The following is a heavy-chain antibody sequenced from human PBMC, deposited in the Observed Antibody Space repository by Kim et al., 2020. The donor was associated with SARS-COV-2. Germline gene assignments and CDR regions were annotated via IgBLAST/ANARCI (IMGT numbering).Heavy chain of an antibody. J-gene: IGHJ4*02. Sequence: GGSLRLSCEASGFAVYRFAMNWVRQAPGQGLEWIAAITNNNGKTYYQDSVKGRFTISRDESKNIVYLPMSSLRVEDTAFYYCAKDHPSPGWPTFGDWGQGTLVGVSS. CDR2: ITNNNGKT. V-gene: IGHV3-23*01. D-gene: IGHD6-19*01. CDR1: GFAVYRFA. CDR3: AKDHPSPGWPTFGD.